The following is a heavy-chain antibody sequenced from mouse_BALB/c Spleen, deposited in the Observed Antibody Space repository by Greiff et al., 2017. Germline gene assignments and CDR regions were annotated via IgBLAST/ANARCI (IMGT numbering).Heavy chain of an antibody. V-gene: IGHV3-6*02. Sequence: EVKLQESGPGLVKPSQSLSLTCSVTGYSITSGYYWNWIRQFPGNKLEWMGYISYDGSNNYNPSLKNRISITRDTSKNQFFLKLNSVTTEDTATYYCARGGNGYDAWFAYWGQGTLVTVSA. CDR3: ARGGNGYDAWFAY. D-gene: IGHD2-2*01. J-gene: IGHJ3*01. CDR1: GYSITSGYY. CDR2: ISYDGSN.